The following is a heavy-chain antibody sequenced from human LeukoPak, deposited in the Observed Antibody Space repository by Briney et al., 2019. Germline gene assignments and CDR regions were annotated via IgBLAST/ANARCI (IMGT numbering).Heavy chain of an antibody. V-gene: IGHV4-39*02. Sequence: SETLSLTCTVSGSSISSSSYYWGWIRQPPGKGLEWIGNIYYSGRTYYNPSLKSRVTISVDTSKNQFSLKLSSVTAADTAVYYCARDNTRGRGYSSGWYGYYFDYWGQGTLVTVSS. D-gene: IGHD6-19*01. CDR2: IYYSGRT. CDR3: ARDNTRGRGYSSGWYGYYFDY. CDR1: GSSISSSSYY. J-gene: IGHJ4*02.